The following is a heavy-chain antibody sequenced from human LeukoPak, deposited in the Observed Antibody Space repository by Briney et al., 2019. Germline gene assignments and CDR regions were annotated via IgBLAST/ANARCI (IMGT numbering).Heavy chain of an antibody. CDR1: GFTFSSYW. CDR3: ARDSNPQAGSMDV. D-gene: IGHD6-25*01. V-gene: IGHV3-7*01. J-gene: IGHJ6*02. CDR2: IKQDGSEK. Sequence: GGSLRLSCAASGFTFSSYWMSWVRQAPGKGLEWVANIKQDGSEKYYVDSVKGRFTISRDNAKNSLYLQMNSLRAEDTAVYYCARDSNPQAGSMDVWGQGTTVTVSS.